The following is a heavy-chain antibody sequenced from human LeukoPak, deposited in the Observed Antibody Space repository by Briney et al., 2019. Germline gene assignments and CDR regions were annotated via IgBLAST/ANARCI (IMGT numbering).Heavy chain of an antibody. V-gene: IGHV3-53*01. CDR1: GFTLSSNY. Sequence: GGSLRLSCAASGFTLSSNYMIWVRQAPGKGLEWGSVIYSGGSTYYSDSVKGRFTIYRDNFNNALYHQMNSLRAGDTAAYYCARGNSQFYFDYWGQGTLVTVSS. J-gene: IGHJ4*02. CDR2: IYSGGST. CDR3: ARGNSQFYFDY. D-gene: IGHD4-23*01.